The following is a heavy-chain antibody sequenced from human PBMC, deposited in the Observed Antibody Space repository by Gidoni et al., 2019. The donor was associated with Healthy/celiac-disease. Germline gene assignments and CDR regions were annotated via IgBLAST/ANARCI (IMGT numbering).Heavy chain of an antibody. Sequence: QVQLVESGGGVVQPGRSLRLSCAASGFTFSSYAMHWVRQAPGKGLEWVAVRSYDGSNKYYADAVKGRFTISRDNSKNTLYLQMNSLRAEDTAVYYCARGNDSSGLNAFDIWGQGTMVTVSS. CDR1: GFTFSSYA. CDR3: ARGNDSSGLNAFDI. CDR2: RSYDGSNK. J-gene: IGHJ3*02. D-gene: IGHD3-22*01. V-gene: IGHV3-30*01.